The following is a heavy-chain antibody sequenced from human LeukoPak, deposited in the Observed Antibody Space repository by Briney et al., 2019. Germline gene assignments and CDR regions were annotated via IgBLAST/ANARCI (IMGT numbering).Heavy chain of an antibody. CDR2: ISSSGSTI. J-gene: IGHJ4*02. D-gene: IGHD2-15*01. V-gene: IGHV3-11*04. Sequence: GGSLRLSCAASGFTFSDYYMSWIRQAPGKGLEWVSYISSSGSTIYYADSVKGRFTISRDNAKNSLYLQMNSLRAEDTAVYYCAREVVVVAATQDYYFDYWGQGTLVTVSS. CDR1: GFTFSDYY. CDR3: AREVVVVAATQDYYFDY.